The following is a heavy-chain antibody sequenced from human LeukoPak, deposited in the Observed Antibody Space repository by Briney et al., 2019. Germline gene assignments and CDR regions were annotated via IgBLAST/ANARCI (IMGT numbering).Heavy chain of an antibody. CDR3: GRDRGDGYNYIDY. CDR2: IYHSGSS. D-gene: IGHD5-24*01. J-gene: IGHJ4*02. CDR1: GYSISSGYF. V-gene: IGHV4-38-2*02. Sequence: PSETLSLTCTVSGYSISSGYFWGWIRQPPGKGLEWIGSIYHSGSSYYNPSLNSRVTISVDTSKNQFSLKLSSVTAADPAVYYCGRDRGDGYNYIDYWGQGTLVTVSS.